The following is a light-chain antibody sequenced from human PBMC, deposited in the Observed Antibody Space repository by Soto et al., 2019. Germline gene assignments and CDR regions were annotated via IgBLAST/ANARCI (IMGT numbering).Light chain of an antibody. CDR3: QQYGNSPYT. Sequence: EIVLTQSPVTLSLSPGEGATLSCRASQSVSSGYLAWYQQKPGQTPRLLIYSASSRATGIPDRFSGSGSGTDFTLTISRLEPEDFAVYYCQQYGNSPYTFGQGTKVDIK. CDR1: QSVSSGY. J-gene: IGKJ2*01. V-gene: IGKV3-20*01. CDR2: SAS.